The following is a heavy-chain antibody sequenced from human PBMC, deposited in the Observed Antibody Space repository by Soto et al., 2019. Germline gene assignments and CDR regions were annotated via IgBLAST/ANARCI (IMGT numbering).Heavy chain of an antibody. J-gene: IGHJ4*02. Sequence: GASVKVSCKASGYTFTSYGISWVRQAPGQGLEWMGWISAYNGNTNYAQKLQGRVTMTTDTSTSTAYMELRSLRSDDTVVYYCARDPRNWNPRLTFDYWGQGTLVTVSS. CDR2: ISAYNGNT. V-gene: IGHV1-18*01. CDR1: GYTFTSYG. D-gene: IGHD1-1*01. CDR3: ARDPRNWNPRLTFDY.